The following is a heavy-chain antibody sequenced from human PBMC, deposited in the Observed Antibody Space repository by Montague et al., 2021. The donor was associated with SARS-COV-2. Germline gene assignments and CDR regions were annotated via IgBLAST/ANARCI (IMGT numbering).Heavy chain of an antibody. Sequence: PALVKPTQTLTLTCTFSGFSITTSTMGVGWIRQPPGKALEWLALIYWGDEKRFSPSLKSRPTITKDTFKDQVVLRMTNMDPVDTATYYCVHYASGSYYFHYRGQGTLVTGSS. D-gene: IGHD3-10*01. V-gene: IGHV2-5*02. J-gene: IGHJ4*02. CDR3: VHYASGSYYFHY. CDR1: GFSITTSTMG. CDR2: IYWGDEK.